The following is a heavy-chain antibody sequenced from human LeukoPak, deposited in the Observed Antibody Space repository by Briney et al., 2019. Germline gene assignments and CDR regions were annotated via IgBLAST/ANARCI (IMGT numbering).Heavy chain of an antibody. V-gene: IGHV4-61*02. Sequence: SETLSLTCTVSGGFISSGSYYRSWIRQPAGKGLEWIGRIYTSGSTNYNPSLKSRVTISVDTSKNQFSLKLSSVTAADTAVYYCARARFGELLNFDYWGQGTLVTVSS. CDR3: ARARFGELLNFDY. D-gene: IGHD3-10*01. J-gene: IGHJ4*02. CDR2: IYTSGST. CDR1: GGFISSGSYY.